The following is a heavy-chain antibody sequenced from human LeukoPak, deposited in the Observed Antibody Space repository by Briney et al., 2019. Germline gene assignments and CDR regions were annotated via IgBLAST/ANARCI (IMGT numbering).Heavy chain of an antibody. D-gene: IGHD6-19*01. CDR2: ISGSGGST. V-gene: IGHV3-23*01. CDR3: AKDLAVAGTYYFDY. CDR1: EFNFSTYA. Sequence: PGWSLRLSCAASEFNFSTYAMSWVRQAPGKGLEWVSAISGSGGSTYYADSVKGRFTISRDNSKNTLYLQMDSLRAEDTAIYYCAKDLAVAGTYYFDYWGQGTLVTVSS. J-gene: IGHJ4*02.